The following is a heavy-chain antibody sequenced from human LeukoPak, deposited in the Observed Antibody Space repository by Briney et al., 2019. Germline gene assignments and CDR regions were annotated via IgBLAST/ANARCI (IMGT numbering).Heavy chain of an antibody. CDR3: ARETRWYDILTGYYQNNFDY. CDR2: IYYSGSP. J-gene: IGHJ4*02. CDR1: GGSVSSGSYY. V-gene: IGHV4-61*01. D-gene: IGHD3-9*01. Sequence: SETLSLTCTVSGGSVSSGSYYWSWIRQPPGKGLEWIGYIYYSGSPNYNPSLKSRVTISVDTSKNQFSLKLSSVTAADTAVYYCARETRWYDILTGYYQNNFDYWGQGTLVTVSS.